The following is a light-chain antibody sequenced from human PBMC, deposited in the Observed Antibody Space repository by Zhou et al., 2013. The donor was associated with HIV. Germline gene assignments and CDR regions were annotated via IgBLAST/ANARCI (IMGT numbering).Light chain of an antibody. CDR2: AAS. CDR1: QGISSY. CDR3: QQYNSYWT. V-gene: IGKV1-8*01. Sequence: AIRITQSPSSLSASTGDRVTITCRASQGISSYLAWYQQKPGKAPKLLIYAASTLQSGVPSRFSGSGSGTDFTLTISCLQPDDFATYYCQQYNSYWTFGQGTKVEIK. J-gene: IGKJ1*01.